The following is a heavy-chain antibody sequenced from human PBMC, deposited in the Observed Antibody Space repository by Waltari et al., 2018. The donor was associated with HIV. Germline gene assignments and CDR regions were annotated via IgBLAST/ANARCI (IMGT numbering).Heavy chain of an antibody. CDR3: ASCEDSHGYRSEYFHH. J-gene: IGHJ1*01. Sequence: QVQLQESGPGLVKPSGTLSLTCAVSGGSISSSNWWRWVSQPPGKGLEWIGEIYHRGSTNYNPSLKSRVTISVDKSKNQFSLKLSSVTAADTAVYYCASCEDSHGYRSEYFHHWGQGTLVTVSS. D-gene: IGHD5-18*01. CDR1: GGSISSSNW. CDR2: IYHRGST. V-gene: IGHV4-4*02.